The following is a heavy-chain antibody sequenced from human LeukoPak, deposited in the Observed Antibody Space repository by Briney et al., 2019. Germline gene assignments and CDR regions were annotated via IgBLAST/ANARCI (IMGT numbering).Heavy chain of an antibody. CDR2: ISSSSSYI. J-gene: IGHJ5*02. V-gene: IGHV3-21*01. CDR3: ARDEDTSGYYPNWFDP. CDR1: GFTFSSYT. D-gene: IGHD3-22*01. Sequence: GGSLRLSCAASGFTFSSYTMNWVRQAPGKGLEWVSSISSSSSYIYYADSVKGRFTISRDNAKNSLYLQMNSLRAEDTAVYYCARDEDTSGYYPNWFDPWGQGTLVTVSS.